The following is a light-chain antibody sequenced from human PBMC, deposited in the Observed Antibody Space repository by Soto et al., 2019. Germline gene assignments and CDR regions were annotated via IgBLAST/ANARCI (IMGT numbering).Light chain of an antibody. Sequence: DIQMTQSPSSLSASVGDRVTITFRASQSINSWLAWYQQKPGKAPKLLIHKTSSLESGVPSRFSGSGSGTEFTLTISSLQPDDFAAYYCQQYHTDGTFGQGTKVDIK. CDR2: KTS. V-gene: IGKV1-5*03. CDR1: QSINSW. CDR3: QQYHTDGT. J-gene: IGKJ1*01.